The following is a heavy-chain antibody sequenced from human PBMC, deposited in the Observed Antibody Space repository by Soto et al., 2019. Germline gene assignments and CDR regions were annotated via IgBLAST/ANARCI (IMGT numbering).Heavy chain of an antibody. CDR1: GYSFTSYW. J-gene: IGHJ6*02. CDR3: ARGSSWYTNWFDV. Sequence: GASLKISCKGSGYSFTSYWIGWVRQMPGKGLEWMGIIYPGDSDTRYSPSFQGQVTISADKSISTAYLQWSSLKASDTAMYYCARGSSWYTNWFDVWGQGTTVTVSS. CDR2: IYPGDSDT. V-gene: IGHV5-51*01. D-gene: IGHD6-13*01.